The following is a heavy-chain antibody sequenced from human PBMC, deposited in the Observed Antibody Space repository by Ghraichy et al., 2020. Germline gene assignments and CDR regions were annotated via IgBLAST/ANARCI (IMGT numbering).Heavy chain of an antibody. CDR2: IRQDGSDK. CDR3: ARDDFTSAFDY. V-gene: IGHV3-7*01. CDR1: GFAFSSYW. J-gene: IGHJ4*02. Sequence: GALRLSCAASGFAFSSYWMSWVRQAPGKGLEWVANIRQDGSDKYYADSVKGRFTISRDNAKNSVYLQMLSLRAEDTAVYYCARDDFTSAFDYWGQGTLVTVSS. D-gene: IGHD2-21*02.